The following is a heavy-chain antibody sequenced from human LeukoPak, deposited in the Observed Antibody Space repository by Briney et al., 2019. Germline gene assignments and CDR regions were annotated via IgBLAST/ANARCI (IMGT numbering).Heavy chain of an antibody. CDR1: GFTFSSYS. V-gene: IGHV3-23*01. D-gene: IGHD6-6*01. J-gene: IGHJ4*02. CDR3: AKDRRSSSGVDY. CDR2: ISGNGVSP. Sequence: GGSLRLSCAASGFTFSSYSMNWVRQAPGKGLEWVSAISGNGVSPYYADSVRGRFTVSRDNSKNTLDLHMSSLRADDTAVYYCAKDRRSSSGVDYWGQGTLVTVSS.